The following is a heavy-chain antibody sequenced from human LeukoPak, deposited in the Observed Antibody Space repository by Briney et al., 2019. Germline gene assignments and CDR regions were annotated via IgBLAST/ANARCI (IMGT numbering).Heavy chain of an antibody. CDR2: ISAYNGNT. CDR3: ARDMIAVAGYYYYYYMDV. CDR1: GYTFTIEG. Sequence: ASVTVSFTASGYTFTIEGISWVRQAPGQGLERMGWISAYNGNTNYAQKLQGRVTMTTDTSTSTAYMELRSLRSDDTAVYYCARDMIAVAGYYYYYYMDVWGKGTTVTVSS. J-gene: IGHJ6*03. V-gene: IGHV1-18*01. D-gene: IGHD6-19*01.